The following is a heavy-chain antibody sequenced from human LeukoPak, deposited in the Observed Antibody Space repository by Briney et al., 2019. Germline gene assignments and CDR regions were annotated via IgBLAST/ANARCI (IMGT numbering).Heavy chain of an antibody. D-gene: IGHD3-22*01. V-gene: IGHV1-18*04. Sequence: ASVKVSCKASGYTFTSYYMHWVRQAPGQGLEWMGWISAYGNTNYAQNLQGRVSMTTDTSTSTAYMELRSLTSDDTAVYYCATVFTSGYFDYWGQGTLVTVSS. CDR1: GYTFTSYY. CDR3: ATVFTSGYFDY. CDR2: ISAYGNT. J-gene: IGHJ4*02.